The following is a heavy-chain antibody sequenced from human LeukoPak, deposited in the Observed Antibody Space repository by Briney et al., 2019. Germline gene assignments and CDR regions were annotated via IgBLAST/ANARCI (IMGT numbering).Heavy chain of an antibody. CDR2: IWYDGSNK. CDR1: GFTFSSYG. CDR3: AKDFHTVTAYAFDI. D-gene: IGHD4-11*01. Sequence: GRCLRLSCAASGFTFSSYGMHWVRQAPGKWLEWVAAIWYDGSNKYYADSVKGRFTISRDNSKNTLYLQMNSLRAEDTAVYYCAKDFHTVTAYAFDIWGQGTMVTVSS. J-gene: IGHJ3*02. V-gene: IGHV3-33*06.